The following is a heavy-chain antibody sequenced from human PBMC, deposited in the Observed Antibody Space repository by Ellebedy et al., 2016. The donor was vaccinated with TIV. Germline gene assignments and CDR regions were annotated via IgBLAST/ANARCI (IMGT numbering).Heavy chain of an antibody. Sequence: PGGSLRLSCAASGFTFSNAWMNWVRQAPGKGLEWVGRIKTKTDGGTTDYAAPVKGRFTISRDDSKNTLYLQMNSLKTEDTAVYYCTTFYDYVWGSYRHYFDYWGQGTLVTVSS. D-gene: IGHD3-16*02. J-gene: IGHJ4*02. V-gene: IGHV3-15*07. CDR1: GFTFSNAW. CDR2: IKTKTDGGTT. CDR3: TTFYDYVWGSYRHYFDY.